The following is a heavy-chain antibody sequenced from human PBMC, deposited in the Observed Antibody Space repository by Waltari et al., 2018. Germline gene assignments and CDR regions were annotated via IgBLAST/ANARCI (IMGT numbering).Heavy chain of an antibody. CDR3: AKCPLFRGGSCYPFDY. CDR2: ISYDGSNK. V-gene: IGHV3-30*18. J-gene: IGHJ4*02. D-gene: IGHD2-15*01. Sequence: QVQLVESGGGVVQPGRSLRLSCAASGFTFSSYGMHWVRPAPGKGLEWVAVISYDGSNKYYADSVKGRFTISRDNSKNTLYLQMNSLRAEDTAVYYCAKCPLFRGGSCYPFDYWGQGTLVTVSS. CDR1: GFTFSSYG.